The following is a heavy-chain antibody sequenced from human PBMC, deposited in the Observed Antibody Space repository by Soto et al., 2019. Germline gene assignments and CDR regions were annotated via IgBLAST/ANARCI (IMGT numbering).Heavy chain of an antibody. J-gene: IGHJ4*02. Sequence: QVQLVESGGGVVQPGRSLRLSCATSGFSFNTYGMHWVRQAPGKGLQWVALIWFDGTKKYYGDSVKGRFTISKDSSKNTLYLQMNSLRAEDTAIYYCARASIDFYGSVPEYWGQGTPVTVSS. V-gene: IGHV3-33*01. CDR3: ARASIDFYGSVPEY. CDR1: GFSFNTYG. D-gene: IGHD3-10*01. CDR2: IWFDGTKK.